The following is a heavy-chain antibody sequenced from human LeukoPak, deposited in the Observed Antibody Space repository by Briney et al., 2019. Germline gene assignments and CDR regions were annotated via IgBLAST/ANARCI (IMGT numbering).Heavy chain of an antibody. V-gene: IGHV3-21*01. J-gene: IGHJ3*02. CDR3: AKYQTGTWTSYDSSDI. Sequence: GGSLRLSCTASGFSFSSPGMNWVRQAPGKRLEWVSSINGESTFKVYADSVKGRFTISRDNAKNSLYLQMDSLRAEDTAVYYCAKYQTGTWTSYDSSDIWGQGTLVTVSS. CDR2: INGESTFK. D-gene: IGHD1-7*01. CDR1: GFSFSSPG.